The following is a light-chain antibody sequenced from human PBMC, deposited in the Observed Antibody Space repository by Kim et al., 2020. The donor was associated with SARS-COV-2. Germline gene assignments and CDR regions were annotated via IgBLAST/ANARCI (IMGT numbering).Light chain of an antibody. CDR3: QVWDRNTVV. Sequence: SYELTQPLSVSVALGQTARITCGENNIGSKNVQWYQQKPGQAPVLVIYRDSNRPSGIPERFSGSNSGNTATLTISRAQAGDEADYYCQVWDRNTVVFGGG. V-gene: IGLV3-9*01. J-gene: IGLJ2*01. CDR1: NIGSKN. CDR2: RDS.